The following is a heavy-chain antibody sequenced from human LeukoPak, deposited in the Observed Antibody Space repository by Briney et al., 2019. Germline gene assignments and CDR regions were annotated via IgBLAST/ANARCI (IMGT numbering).Heavy chain of an antibody. J-gene: IGHJ4*02. CDR3: SRERDRKYSYGPNDY. D-gene: IGHD5-18*01. CDR2: IYYSGGT. CDR1: GDSISSYY. Sequence: SETLSLTCTVSGDSISSYYWRWFRQPPGKGLAWFGYIYYSGGTNYNPSLKSRVTISVDTSKNQFSLKLSSVTAADTAVYYCSRERDRKYSYGPNDYWGQGTLVTVSS. V-gene: IGHV4-59*12.